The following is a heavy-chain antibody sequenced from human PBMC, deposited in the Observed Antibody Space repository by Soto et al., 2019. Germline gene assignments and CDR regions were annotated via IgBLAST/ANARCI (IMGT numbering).Heavy chain of an antibody. J-gene: IGHJ6*02. CDR2: INLSGGST. CDR3: ASRGQVLRYFDWRYYYGMDV. D-gene: IGHD3-9*01. V-gene: IGHV1-46*01. CDR1: GYTFTNYY. Sequence: ASVKVSCKASGYTFTNYYMHWVRQAPGQGLEWMGIINLSGGSTSYAQKFQGRVTMTRDTSTSTVYMELSSLRSEDTAVYYCASRGQVLRYFDWRYYYGMDVWGQGTTVTVSS.